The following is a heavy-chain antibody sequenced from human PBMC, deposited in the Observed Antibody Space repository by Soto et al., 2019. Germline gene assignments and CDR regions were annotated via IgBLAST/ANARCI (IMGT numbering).Heavy chain of an antibody. V-gene: IGHV1-2*04. CDR3: ARDLRSGYYYGMDV. J-gene: IGHJ6*02. CDR2: INPNSGGT. D-gene: IGHD3-10*01. CDR1: GYTFTGYY. Sequence: ASVKGSCKASGYTFTGYYMHWLRQAPGQGLEWMGWINPNSGGTNYAQKFQGWVTMTRDTSISTAYMELSRLRSDDTAVYYCARDLRSGYYYGMDVWGQGTTVTVSS.